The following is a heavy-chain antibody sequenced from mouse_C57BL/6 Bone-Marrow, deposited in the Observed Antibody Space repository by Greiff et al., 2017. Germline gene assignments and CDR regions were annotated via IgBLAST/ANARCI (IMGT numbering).Heavy chain of an antibody. D-gene: IGHD1-1*01. CDR3: TTLITTVVEGFAY. V-gene: IGHV14-4*01. Sequence: EVQLVESGAELVRPGASVKLSCTASGFNIKDDYMHWVKQRPEQGLEWIGWIDPENGDTEYASKFQGKATITADTSSNTAYLQLSSLTSEDTAVYYCTTLITTVVEGFAYWGQGTLVTVSA. J-gene: IGHJ3*01. CDR2: IDPENGDT. CDR1: GFNIKDDY.